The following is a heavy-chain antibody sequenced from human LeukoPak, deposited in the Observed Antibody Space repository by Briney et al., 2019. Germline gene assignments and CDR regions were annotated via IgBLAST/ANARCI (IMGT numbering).Heavy chain of an antibody. J-gene: IGHJ4*02. V-gene: IGHV1-8*01. CDR1: GYTFTSYD. D-gene: IGHD3-10*01. Sequence: GASVKVSCKASGYTFTSYDINWVRQATGQGLERMGWMNPNSGNTGYAQKFQGRVTMTRNTSISTAYMELSSLRSEDTAVYYCARVLTNGDLPGYWGQGTLVTVSS. CDR3: ARVLTNGDLPGY. CDR2: MNPNSGNT.